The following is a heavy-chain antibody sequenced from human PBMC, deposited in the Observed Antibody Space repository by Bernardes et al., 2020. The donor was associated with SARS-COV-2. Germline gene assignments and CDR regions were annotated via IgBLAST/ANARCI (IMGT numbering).Heavy chain of an antibody. CDR2: ISSSSSYI. J-gene: IGHJ3*02. CDR1: GFTFSSYS. CDR3: ARAVVSGSAFDI. D-gene: IGHD3-10*01. Sequence: GGSLRLSCAASGFTFSSYSMNWVRQAPGKGLEWVSSISSSSSYIYYADSVKGRFTISRDNAKNSLYLQMNSLRAEDTAVYYCARAVVSGSAFDIWGQGTMVTVSS. V-gene: IGHV3-21*01.